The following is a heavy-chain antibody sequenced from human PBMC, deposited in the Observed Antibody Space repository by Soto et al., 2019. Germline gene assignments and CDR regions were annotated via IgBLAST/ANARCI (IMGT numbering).Heavy chain of an antibody. CDR3: ARGLYNGSPHLFY. CDR1: EFSFSSYW. Sequence: GGSLRLSCETSEFSFSSYWMTWVRRTPGRGLEWVANIDGEGGERNYADSVKGRVTISRDNAKKSMYLQMRSLRAEDTAVYYRARGLYNGSPHLFYWGQGTLVSVSS. D-gene: IGHD1-26*01. J-gene: IGHJ4*02. CDR2: IDGEGGER. V-gene: IGHV3-7*04.